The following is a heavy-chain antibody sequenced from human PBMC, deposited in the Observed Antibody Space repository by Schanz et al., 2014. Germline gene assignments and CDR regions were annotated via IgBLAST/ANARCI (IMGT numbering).Heavy chain of an antibody. CDR1: GFTFSDYS. D-gene: IGHD4-17*01. V-gene: IGHV3-48*01. CDR2: ISSASSTI. Sequence: EVQLVESGGGWVQPGGSLRLSCAASGFTFSDYSMNWVRQAPGKGPEWVSYISSASSTINYADSVKGRFTISRDNAKNSLFLQMNSLRAEDTAVYYCARKMKLGVYGGKGHDSLDIWGQGTMVTVSS. CDR3: ARKMKLGVYGGKGHDSLDI. J-gene: IGHJ3*02.